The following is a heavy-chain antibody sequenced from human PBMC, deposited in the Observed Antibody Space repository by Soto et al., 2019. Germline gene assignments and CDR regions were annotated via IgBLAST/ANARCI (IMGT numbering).Heavy chain of an antibody. V-gene: IGHV1-3*04. Sequence: QVQLVQSGAEVKKPGASVKVSCKASGYTFTTYAVHWVRQAPGQGLEWMGWINTGNGNTKYSQKFQGRVTITSDTSASTAYMELSSLRSEDTAVYYCASSSQTGDSNFDSWGPGTLVTISS. CDR2: INTGNGNT. J-gene: IGHJ4*02. CDR1: GYTFTTYA. CDR3: ASSSQTGDSNFDS. D-gene: IGHD7-27*01.